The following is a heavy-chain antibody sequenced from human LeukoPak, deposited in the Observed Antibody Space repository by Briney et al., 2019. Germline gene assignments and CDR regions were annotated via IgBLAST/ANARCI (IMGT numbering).Heavy chain of an antibody. CDR3: ARGQRYGDYSPTYYMDV. CDR2: INRRGST. D-gene: IGHD4-17*01. V-gene: IGHV4-34*01. CDR1: GGSFSGYY. Sequence: SETLSLTCAVYGGSFSGYYWTWIRQPPGKGLEWIGEINRRGSTNYNSSLKSRLTISGDTSKNQFSLKLSSVTAADTAVYYCARGQRYGDYSPTYYMDVWGKGTTVTISS. J-gene: IGHJ6*03.